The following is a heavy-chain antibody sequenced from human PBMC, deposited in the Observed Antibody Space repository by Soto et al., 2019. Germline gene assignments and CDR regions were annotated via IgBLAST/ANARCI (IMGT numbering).Heavy chain of an antibody. CDR3: ARGSLLVAAAGTSYYGMDV. J-gene: IGHJ6*02. Sequence: ASVKVSCKASGYTFTSYAMHWVRQAPGQRLEWMGWINAGNGNTKYSQKFQGRVTITRDTSASTAYMELSSLRSEDTAVYYCARGSLLVAAAGTSYYGMDVWGQGTTVTVSS. V-gene: IGHV1-3*01. D-gene: IGHD6-13*01. CDR1: GYTFTSYA. CDR2: INAGNGNT.